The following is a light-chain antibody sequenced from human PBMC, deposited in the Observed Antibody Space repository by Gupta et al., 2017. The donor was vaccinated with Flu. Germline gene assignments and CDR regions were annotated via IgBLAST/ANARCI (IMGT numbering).Light chain of an antibody. CDR2: NNN. Sequence: SYVLTQPPSVSVAPGQKAKITFGGNNIGSKSVHWYQQRPGQAPVLVIYNNNDRPSRIPERFSGSNSGNTATLTINRVGAGDEADYYCHVWDSSSDHYVFGSGTEVTVL. CDR1: NIGSKS. J-gene: IGLJ1*01. V-gene: IGLV3-21*02. CDR3: HVWDSSSDHYV.